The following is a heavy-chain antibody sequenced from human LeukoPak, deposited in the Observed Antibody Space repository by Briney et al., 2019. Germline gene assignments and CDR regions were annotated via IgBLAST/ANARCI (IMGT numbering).Heavy chain of an antibody. J-gene: IGHJ6*03. D-gene: IGHD2-2*02. Sequence: GASVKVSCKASGYTFTSYDINRGREATGQGLGWMGWMNPSSSNTGYAQKFQGRVTMTRNTSISTAYMELSSLRSEDTAVYNCARGVRYCSSTSCYTGQNARRFSNYYYYMDVWGKGTTVTVSS. CDR2: MNPSSSNT. CDR3: ARGVRYCSSTSCYTGQNARRFSNYYYYMDV. CDR1: GYTFTSYD. V-gene: IGHV1-8*01.